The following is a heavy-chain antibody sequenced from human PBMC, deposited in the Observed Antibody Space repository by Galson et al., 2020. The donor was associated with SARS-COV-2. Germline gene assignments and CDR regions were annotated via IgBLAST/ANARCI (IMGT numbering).Heavy chain of an antibody. CDR1: GGSFSGYS. CDR2: INIGGDT. V-gene: IGHV4-34*01. CDR3: ARGHRGVVPSPVLGLGPFFSYYDMDV. D-gene: IGHD3-10*01. J-gene: IGHJ6*03. Sequence: SETLSLTCAVYGGSFSGYSWTWIRQPPGKGLEWIGEINIGGDTNYSPSLRSRVTLSVDSSKNQFSLNLRSLTAADSALYYCARGHRGVVPSPVLGLGPFFSYYDMDVWAKGTTVTVSS.